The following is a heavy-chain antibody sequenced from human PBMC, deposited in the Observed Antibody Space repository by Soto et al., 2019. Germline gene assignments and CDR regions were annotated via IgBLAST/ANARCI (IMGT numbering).Heavy chain of an antibody. CDR3: AAADDYVWGSYRYTLGDFDI. CDR1: GFTFTSSA. D-gene: IGHD3-16*02. V-gene: IGHV1-58*01. Sequence: ASVKVSCKASGFTFTSSAVQWVRQARGQRLEWIGWIVVGSGNTNYAQKFQERVTITRDMSTSTAYMELSSLRSEDTAVYYCAAADDYVWGSYRYTLGDFDIWGQGTMVTVSS. CDR2: IVVGSGNT. J-gene: IGHJ3*02.